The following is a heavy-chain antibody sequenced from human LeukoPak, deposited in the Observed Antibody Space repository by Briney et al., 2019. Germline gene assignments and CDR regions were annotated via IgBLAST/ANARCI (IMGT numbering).Heavy chain of an antibody. CDR3: ASPYSGYDYNFDH. V-gene: IGHV3-64D*06. CDR2: ISSNGGST. J-gene: IGHJ4*02. CDR1: GFPFSTYD. D-gene: IGHD5-12*01. Sequence: GGSLRLSCAGSGFPFSTYDMTWVRQAPGKGLEYVSSISSNGGSTYYADSVKGRFTISRDNSKNTLFLQMSSLRTEDTAVYYCASPYSGYDYNFDHWGQGTLVTVSS.